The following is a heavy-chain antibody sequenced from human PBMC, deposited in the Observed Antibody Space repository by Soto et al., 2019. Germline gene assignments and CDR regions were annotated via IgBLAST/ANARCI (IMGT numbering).Heavy chain of an antibody. CDR1: GFTFSTYS. CDR2: ISPSGSNK. D-gene: IGHD2-2*01. CDR3: AIPHCTIATCYLAWYYYGMDV. V-gene: IGHV3-21*01. J-gene: IGHJ6*02. Sequence: PXGSLRLSCAASGFTFSTYSMNWVRQAPGKGLEWVSSISPSGSNKYYTASVKGRFTVSRDNAENSLYLQMNSLRAEDTAVYYCAIPHCTIATCYLAWYYYGMDVWGQGTTVTVS.